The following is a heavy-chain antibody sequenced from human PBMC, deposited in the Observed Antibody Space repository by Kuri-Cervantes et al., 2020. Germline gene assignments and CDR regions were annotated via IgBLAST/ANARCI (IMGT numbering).Heavy chain of an antibody. Sequence: SLRLSCAASGLTFDDYAMHWVRQAPGKGLEWVSGISWNSGSIGYADSVKGRFTISRDNAKNSLYLQMNSLRAEDTALYYCARDRDSSGYYYYFDFWGQGTLVTVSS. CDR2: ISWNSGSI. J-gene: IGHJ4*02. V-gene: IGHV3-9*01. D-gene: IGHD3-22*01. CDR1: GLTFDDYA. CDR3: ARDRDSSGYYYYFDF.